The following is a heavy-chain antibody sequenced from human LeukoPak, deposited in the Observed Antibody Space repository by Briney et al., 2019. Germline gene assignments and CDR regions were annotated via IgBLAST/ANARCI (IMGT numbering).Heavy chain of an antibody. V-gene: IGHV4-34*01. Sequence: SETLSLTCAVYGGSFSGYYWSWIRQPPGKGLEWIGEINHSGSTNYNPSLKSRVTISVDTSKNQFSLKLSSVTAADTAVYYCAGKRKRGYCSSTSCHNWFDPWGQGTLVTVSS. CDR1: GGSFSGYY. J-gene: IGHJ5*02. CDR3: AGKRKRGYCSSTSCHNWFDP. D-gene: IGHD2-2*01. CDR2: INHSGST.